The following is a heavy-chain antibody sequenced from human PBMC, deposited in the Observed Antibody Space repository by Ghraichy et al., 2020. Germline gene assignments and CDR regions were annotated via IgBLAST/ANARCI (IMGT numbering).Heavy chain of an antibody. CDR1: GFTFDDYA. CDR2: ISWNSGSI. Sequence: GGSLRLSCAASGFTFDDYAMHWVRQAPGKGLEWVSGISWNSGSIGYADSVKGRFTISRDNAKNSLYLQMNSLRAEDTALYYCAKDIESGWVGGVDYWGQGTLVTVSS. D-gene: IGHD3-16*01. CDR3: AKDIESGWVGGVDY. J-gene: IGHJ4*02. V-gene: IGHV3-9*01.